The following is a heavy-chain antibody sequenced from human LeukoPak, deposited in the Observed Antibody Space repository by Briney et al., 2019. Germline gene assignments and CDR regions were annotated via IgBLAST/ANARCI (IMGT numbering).Heavy chain of an antibody. J-gene: IGHJ5*02. CDR3: ARDGEVLSSSWFWFDP. Sequence: SETLSLTCTVSGYSISSGYYWAWIRQPPEKGLEWIGNVYHSGSTYYNPSLKSRVTISIDTSKNQFSLKLSSVTAADTAVYYCARDGEVLSSSWFWFDPWGQGTQVIVSS. D-gene: IGHD6-13*01. CDR1: GYSISSGYY. CDR2: VYHSGST. V-gene: IGHV4-38-2*02.